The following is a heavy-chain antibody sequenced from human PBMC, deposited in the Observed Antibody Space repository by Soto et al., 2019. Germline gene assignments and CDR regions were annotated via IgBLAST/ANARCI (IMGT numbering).Heavy chain of an antibody. D-gene: IGHD3-3*01. J-gene: IGHJ4*02. CDR1: GFTFSSYA. CDR2: ISGSGGST. V-gene: IGHV3-23*01. CDR3: AKTYYDFWSGYYPPAAFDY. Sequence: GGSLRLSCAASGFTFSSYAMSWVRQAPGKGLEWVSAISGSGGSTYYADSVKGRFTISRDNSKNTLYLQMNSLRAEDTAVYYCAKTYYDFWSGYYPPAAFDYWGQGTLVTVSS.